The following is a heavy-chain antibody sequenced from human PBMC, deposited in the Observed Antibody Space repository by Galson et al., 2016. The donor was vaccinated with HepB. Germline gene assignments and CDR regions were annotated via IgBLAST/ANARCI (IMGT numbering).Heavy chain of an antibody. V-gene: IGHV3-53*01. J-gene: IGHJ6*02. CDR2: ISSGGTT. D-gene: IGHD3-10*01. CDR1: GFTVSGSS. Sequence: SLRLACAASGFTVSGSSMHWVRPAPGKGLEWVSVISSGGTTYYADSVKGRFTISRDNNKKSVYLQMNSLRDEDTVVYYCEREPGARNGMNVWGQGTTVTVSS. CDR3: EREPGARNGMNV.